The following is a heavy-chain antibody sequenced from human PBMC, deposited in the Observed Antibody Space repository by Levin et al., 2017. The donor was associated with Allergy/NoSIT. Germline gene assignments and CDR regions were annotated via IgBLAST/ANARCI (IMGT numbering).Heavy chain of an antibody. Sequence: QTGESLKISCRDSGFRFSNYAMTWVRQGPGKGLEWVSAISGSGATTYYADSLKGRFTISRDNSKNTLYLQMSSLRAEDTAVYYCAKTTRDTYPNYYYYGMDVWGRGTTVTVSS. J-gene: IGHJ6*02. CDR2: ISGSGATT. D-gene: IGHD1-1*01. CDR3: AKTTRDTYPNYYYYGMDV. V-gene: IGHV3-23*01. CDR1: GFRFSNYA.